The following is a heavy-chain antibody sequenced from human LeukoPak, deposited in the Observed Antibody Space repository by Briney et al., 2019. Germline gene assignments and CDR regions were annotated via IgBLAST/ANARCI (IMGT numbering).Heavy chain of an antibody. CDR2: TYYSSKWYN. CDR1: GDSVSSNSAA. D-gene: IGHD4-11*01. CDR3: ARERKPATVTTYWFDP. Sequence: SQTLSLTCAISGDSVSSNSAAWNWIRQSPSRGLEWLGRTYYSSKWYNDYAVSVKSRITINPDTSKNQFSLQLNSVTPEDTAVYYCARERKPATVTTYWFDPWGQGTLVTVSS. V-gene: IGHV6-1*01. J-gene: IGHJ5*02.